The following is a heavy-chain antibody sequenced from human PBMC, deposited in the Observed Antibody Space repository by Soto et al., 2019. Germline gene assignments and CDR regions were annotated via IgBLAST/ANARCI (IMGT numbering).Heavy chain of an antibody. Sequence: ASVKVSCKASGYTFTSYDINWVRQATGQGLEWMGWMNPNSGNTGYAQKFQGRATMTRNTSISTAYMELSSLRSEDTAVYYCARGNTYYDFWSGYPYYFDYWGQGTLVTVSS. D-gene: IGHD3-3*01. V-gene: IGHV1-8*01. CDR2: MNPNSGNT. CDR3: ARGNTYYDFWSGYPYYFDY. J-gene: IGHJ4*02. CDR1: GYTFTSYD.